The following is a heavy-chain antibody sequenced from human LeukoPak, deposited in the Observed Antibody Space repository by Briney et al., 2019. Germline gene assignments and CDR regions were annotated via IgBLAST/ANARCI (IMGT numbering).Heavy chain of an antibody. CDR1: GFTVSSNY. D-gene: IGHD2-2*01. J-gene: IGHJ6*03. Sequence: GGSLRLYCAASGFTVSSNYMSWVRQAPGNGLKWVSVIYNGDGTYYADSVKGRFTISRDNSKNTLYLQMNSLRAEDTAVYYCARTTEGYCSSASCFGFSYSYYMDVWGKGTTVTISS. CDR2: IYNGDGT. V-gene: IGHV3-53*01. CDR3: ARTTEGYCSSASCFGFSYSYYMDV.